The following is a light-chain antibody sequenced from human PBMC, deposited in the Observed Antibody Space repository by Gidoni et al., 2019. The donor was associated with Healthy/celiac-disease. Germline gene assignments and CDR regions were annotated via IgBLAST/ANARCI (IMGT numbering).Light chain of an antibody. J-gene: IGKJ2*01. CDR2: GAS. V-gene: IGKV3-20*01. CDR3: QQYGSSLRYT. CDR1: QSVSSSY. Sequence: EIVLTQSPGTLSLSPGERATLSCRASQSVSSSYLAWYQQKPGQAPRLLIYGASSRATGIPDRVSGSGSGTDFTLTISRLEPEDFAVYYCQQYGSSLRYTFGQGTKLEIK.